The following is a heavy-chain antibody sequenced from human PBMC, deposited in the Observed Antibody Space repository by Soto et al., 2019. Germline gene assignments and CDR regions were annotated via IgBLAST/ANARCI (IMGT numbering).Heavy chain of an antibody. V-gene: IGHV1-24*01. J-gene: IGHJ4*02. CDR3: ATEGMATLNFDY. CDR1: GYTLTELS. Sequence: ASVKVSCKVSGYTLTELSMHWVRQAPGKGLEWMGGFDPEDGETIYAQKFQGRVTMTEDTSTDTAYMELSILRSEDTAVYYCATEGMATLNFDYWGQGTLVTVSS. CDR2: FDPEDGET. D-gene: IGHD5-12*01.